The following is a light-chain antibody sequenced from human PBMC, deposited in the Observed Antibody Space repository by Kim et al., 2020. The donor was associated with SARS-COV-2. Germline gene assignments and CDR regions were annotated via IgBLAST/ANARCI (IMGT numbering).Light chain of an antibody. J-gene: IGKJ4*01. Sequence: ASIGDRVTITCRASQGISSWVAWYQQKPGNAPKLLIYAASTLQRGVPSRFSGSGSGTDFTLTISTLQPGDFATYYCQQAHSFPPTFGGGTKVDIK. CDR3: QQAHSFPPT. V-gene: IGKV1-12*01. CDR2: AAS. CDR1: QGISSW.